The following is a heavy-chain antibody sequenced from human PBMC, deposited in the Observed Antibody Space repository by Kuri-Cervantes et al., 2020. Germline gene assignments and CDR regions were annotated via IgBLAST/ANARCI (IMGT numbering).Heavy chain of an antibody. CDR3: AKSWWRPAIGGHFDY. CDR2: IIPIFGTA. J-gene: IGHJ4*02. D-gene: IGHD2-2*01. Sequence: SVKVSCKASGGTFSSYAISWVRQAPGQGLEWMGGIIPIFGTANYAQKFQGRVTITADESTSTAYMELSSLRSEDTAVYYCAKSWWRPAIGGHFDYWGQGTLVTVSS. CDR1: GGTFSSYA. V-gene: IGHV1-69*13.